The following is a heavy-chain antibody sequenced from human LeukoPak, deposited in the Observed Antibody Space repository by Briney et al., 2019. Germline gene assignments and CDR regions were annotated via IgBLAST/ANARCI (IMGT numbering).Heavy chain of an antibody. Sequence: GASVKISCKASGYTFTGYYMHWVRQAPGQGLEWMGWINPNSGGTNYAQKFQGRVTMTRDTSISTAYMELSRLRSDDTAVDYCARDPQSALHYYYYMDVWGKGTTVTISS. J-gene: IGHJ6*03. CDR2: INPNSGGT. CDR1: GYTFTGYY. CDR3: ARDPQSALHYYYYMDV. D-gene: IGHD6-6*01. V-gene: IGHV1-2*02.